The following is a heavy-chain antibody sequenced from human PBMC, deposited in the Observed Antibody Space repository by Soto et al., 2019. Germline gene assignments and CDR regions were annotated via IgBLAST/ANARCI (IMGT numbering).Heavy chain of an antibody. CDR3: ARSGYSSGWYTAFDS. D-gene: IGHD6-19*01. J-gene: IGHJ4*02. CDR2: IYASGST. CDR1: GDSISGYY. V-gene: IGHV4-4*07. Sequence: QVQLQESGPRLVKPSETLSLTCTVSGDSISGYYWSWIRQPAGKGLEWIGRIYASGSTISNPSLRSRVALSVDRSKNQSSLKLNSVTAADTAMYYCARSGYSSGWYTAFDSWSQGTLVTVSS.